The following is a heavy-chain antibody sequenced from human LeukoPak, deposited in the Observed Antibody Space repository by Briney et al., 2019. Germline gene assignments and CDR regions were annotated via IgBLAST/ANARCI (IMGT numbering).Heavy chain of an antibody. CDR2: IFYSVST. CDR1: GGSITSGGYY. J-gene: IGHJ6*03. CDR3: ARVVVVVPAATLGPSTDYYYYYYMDV. V-gene: IGHV4-31*03. Sequence: SETLSLTCTVPGGSITSGGYYWSWIRQHPGKGLEWIGYIFYSVSTYYNPSLKSRVTISVDTSKNQFSLKLSSVTAADTAVYYCARVVVVVPAATLGPSTDYYYYYYMDVWAKGTTVTVSS. D-gene: IGHD2-2*01.